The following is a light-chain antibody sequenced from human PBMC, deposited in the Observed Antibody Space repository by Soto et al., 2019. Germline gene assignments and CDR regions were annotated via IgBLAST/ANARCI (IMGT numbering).Light chain of an antibody. CDR2: GAS. V-gene: IGKV3-20*01. CDR3: QQYGPSPMYT. Sequence: EIVLTQSPGTLSLSPGERATLSCRASQTVSSSYLAWYQQKPGQAPRLLIYGASPRATGIPGRFSGSASGTDCTLTISRLEPEDFAVYDCQQYGPSPMYTFGQGTNLEIK. CDR1: QTVSSSY. J-gene: IGKJ2*01.